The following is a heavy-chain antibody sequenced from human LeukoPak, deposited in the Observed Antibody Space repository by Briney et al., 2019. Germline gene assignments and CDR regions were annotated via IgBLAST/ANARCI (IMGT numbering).Heavy chain of an antibody. V-gene: IGHV3-30-3*01. CDR3: ARGLAPEDWFDP. Sequence: GGSLRLSCAASEFTFSSYAMHWVRQAPGKGLEWVAVISYDGSNKYYADSVKGRFTISRDNSKNTLYLQMNSLRAEDTAVYYCARGLAPEDWFDPWGQGTLVTVSS. CDR2: ISYDGSNK. J-gene: IGHJ5*02. CDR1: EFTFSSYA.